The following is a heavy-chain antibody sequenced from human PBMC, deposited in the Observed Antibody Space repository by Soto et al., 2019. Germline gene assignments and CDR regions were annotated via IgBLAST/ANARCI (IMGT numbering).Heavy chain of an antibody. J-gene: IGHJ5*02. D-gene: IGHD2-15*01. V-gene: IGHV3-11*06. CDR1: GFTFGDSY. Sequence: LGGSLRLSCAGSGFTFGDSYMSWIRQAPGKGLEWLSYISPGSRYPAYADSVKGRFTISRDNAKRSLYLQMMSLTAEDTAIYYCVRGGGGGLFDPWGQGTMVTVSS. CDR2: ISPGSRYP. CDR3: VRGGGGGLFDP.